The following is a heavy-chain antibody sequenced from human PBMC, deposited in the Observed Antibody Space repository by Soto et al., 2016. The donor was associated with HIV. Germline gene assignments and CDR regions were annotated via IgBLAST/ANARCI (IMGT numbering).Heavy chain of an antibody. CDR3: AKRGSSVPTPDY. V-gene: IGHV3-23*01. Sequence: EVQLLESGGGLVQPGGSLRLSCAVSGPTFRSYAMSWVRQAPGKGLEWASTISGSGDNTYYADSLKGRFSISRDNSKNTLYLQMNSLRAEDTAVYYCAKRGSSVPTPDYWGQGTLVTVSS. D-gene: IGHD4-17*01. CDR1: GPTFRSYA. CDR2: ISGSGDNT. J-gene: IGHJ4*02.